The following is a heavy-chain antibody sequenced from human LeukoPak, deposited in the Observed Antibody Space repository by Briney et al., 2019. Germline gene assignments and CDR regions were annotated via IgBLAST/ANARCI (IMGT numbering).Heavy chain of an antibody. CDR1: GFTFSSYG. D-gene: IGHD6-13*01. CDR2: ISYDGSNK. CDR3: AKGSSSSWYRDWFDP. Sequence: PGGSLRLSCAASGFTFSSYGMHWVRQAPGKGLEWVAVISYDGSNKYYADSVKGRFTISRDNSKNTLYLQMNSLRAEDTAVYYCAKGSSSSWYRDWFDPWGQGTLVTVSS. J-gene: IGHJ5*02. V-gene: IGHV3-30*18.